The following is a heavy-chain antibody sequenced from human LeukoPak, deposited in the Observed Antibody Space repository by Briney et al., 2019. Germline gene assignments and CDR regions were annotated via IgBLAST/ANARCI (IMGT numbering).Heavy chain of an antibody. CDR3: ARTGYNYAEYCQH. CDR2: IYHSGST. CDR1: GYSISSGYY. V-gene: IGHV4-38-2*01. J-gene: IGHJ1*01. D-gene: IGHD5-24*01. Sequence: NPSETLSLTCAVSGYSISSGYYWGWIRQPPGKGLEWIGSIYHSGSTYYNPSLKSRVTISVDTSKNQFSLKLSSVTAADTAVYYCARTGYNYAEYCQHWGQGTLVTVSS.